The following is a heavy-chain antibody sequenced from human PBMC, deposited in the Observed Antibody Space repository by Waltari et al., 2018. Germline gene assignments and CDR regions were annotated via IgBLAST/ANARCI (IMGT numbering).Heavy chain of an antibody. CDR3: ARGDEQLVSRYFYYAMDV. D-gene: IGHD6-13*01. Sequence: QVQLVESGGGVVQSGRSLRLSCTAFGLTFSSSAMPWVCQAPGKGLEGVAVISYDGSKKYYGDSVRGRFTISRDNSKNTLYVQMSSLRMEDTAIYYCARGDEQLVSRYFYYAMDVWGQGTPVTVSS. J-gene: IGHJ6*02. V-gene: IGHV3-30*15. CDR2: ISYDGSKK. CDR1: GLTFSSSA.